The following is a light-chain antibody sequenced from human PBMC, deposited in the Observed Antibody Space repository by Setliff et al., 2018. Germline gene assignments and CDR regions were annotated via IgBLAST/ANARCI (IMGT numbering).Light chain of an antibody. CDR2: DVS. V-gene: IGLV2-8*01. CDR3: SSYASSINPYV. J-gene: IGLJ1*01. CDR1: SSDIGDSNY. Sequence: QSALAQPASVSGSPGQSITISCTGASSDIGDSNYVSWYQQHPGKAPKLIIYDVSDRPSGVPDRFSGSKSGNTASLTVSGLQGEDEADYYCSSYASSINPYVFGTGTKVTVL.